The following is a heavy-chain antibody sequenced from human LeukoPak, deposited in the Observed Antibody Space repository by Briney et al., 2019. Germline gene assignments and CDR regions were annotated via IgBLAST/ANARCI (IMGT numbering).Heavy chain of an antibody. CDR1: ELTFSSYA. CDR3: AKEGSSSWTYYFDW. V-gene: IGHV3-23*01. Sequence: GGSLRLSSPASELTFSSYAMSWASQAPGKGLERVSAISGSGSSTYYADSVKGRFTVSRDNSKNTLYLQMNSLRAEDTAVYYCAKEGSSSWTYYFDWWGQGTLVTVSS. D-gene: IGHD6-13*01. J-gene: IGHJ4*02. CDR2: ISGSGSST.